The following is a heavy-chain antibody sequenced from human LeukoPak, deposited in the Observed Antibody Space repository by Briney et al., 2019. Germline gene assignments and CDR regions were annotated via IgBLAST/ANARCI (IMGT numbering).Heavy chain of an antibody. J-gene: IGHJ4*02. CDR1: GGSFSGYY. V-gene: IGHV4-34*01. CDR3: ARHWGDLGSFPDY. Sequence: SETLSLTCAVYGGSFSGYYWSWLRQPPGKGLEWIGEINHSRSTNYNPSLKSRVTISVDTSKNQFSLKLSSVTAADTAVYYCARHWGDLGSFPDYWGQGTLVTVSS. CDR2: INHSRST. D-gene: IGHD3-16*01.